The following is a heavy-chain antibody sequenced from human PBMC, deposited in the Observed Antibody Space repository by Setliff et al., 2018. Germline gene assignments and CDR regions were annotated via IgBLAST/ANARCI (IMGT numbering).Heavy chain of an antibody. J-gene: IGHJ4*02. Sequence: TSETLSLTCAVSGVSISDGHFWGWIRQPPGKGLEWIGSIDRTGNRYYNSPLRSRVTLSIDMLRNEFSLELRSMTAADTAMYYCARRDEYLQFREFFDFWGQGILVTVSS. CDR3: ARRDEYLQFREFFDF. V-gene: IGHV4-38-2*01. CDR1: GVSISDGHF. D-gene: IGHD3-10*01. CDR2: IDRTGNR.